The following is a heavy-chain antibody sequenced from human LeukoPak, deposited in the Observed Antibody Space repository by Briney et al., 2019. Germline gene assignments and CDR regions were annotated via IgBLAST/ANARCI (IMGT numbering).Heavy chain of an antibody. D-gene: IGHD1-26*01. CDR2: IKQDGSTR. Sequence: GGSLRLSCAASGFTFSNSWMAWVRQAPRKGLEWVANIKQDGSTRHYADSLKGRFTISRDNPENSLYLQMNSLRADDTAVYYCARDTVGSLDYWGQGILVTVAS. J-gene: IGHJ4*02. V-gene: IGHV3-7*01. CDR1: GFTFSNSW. CDR3: ARDTVGSLDY.